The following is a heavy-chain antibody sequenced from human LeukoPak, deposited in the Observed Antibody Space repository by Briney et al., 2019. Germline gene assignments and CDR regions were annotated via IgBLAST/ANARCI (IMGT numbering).Heavy chain of an antibody. V-gene: IGHV4-31*03. Sequence: SQTLSLTCTVSSGSITSGGYYWNWIRQHPGKGLEWIGCIYYSGSTFYNPSLKSRVTMSVDTSKNQFSLKLSSVTAADTAVYYCARAPKGMTTVRYYYYYMDVWGKGTTVTVSS. D-gene: IGHD4-11*01. CDR1: SGSITSGGYY. CDR2: IYYSGST. CDR3: ARAPKGMTTVRYYYYYMDV. J-gene: IGHJ6*03.